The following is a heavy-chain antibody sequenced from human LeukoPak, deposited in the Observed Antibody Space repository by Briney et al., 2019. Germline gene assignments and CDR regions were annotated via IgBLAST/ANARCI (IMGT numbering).Heavy chain of an antibody. CDR1: GYTFTDYY. J-gene: IGHJ4*02. D-gene: IGHD5-18*01. Sequence: ASVKVSCKASGYTFTDYYIHWVRQAPGQGLEWMGWINTNPNSADTNYAQNLQGRVTMTRDTSISTAYMELTTLTSDDTAVYYCARRGSGYGYDYWGQGTLVTVST. V-gene: IGHV1-2*02. CDR2: INTNPNSADT. CDR3: ARRGSGYGYDY.